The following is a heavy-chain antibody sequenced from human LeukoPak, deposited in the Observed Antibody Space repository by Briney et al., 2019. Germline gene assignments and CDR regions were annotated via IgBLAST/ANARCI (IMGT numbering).Heavy chain of an antibody. V-gene: IGHV4-61*08. D-gene: IGHD2-8*01. J-gene: IGHJ4*02. Sequence: SETLSLTCTVSGGSISSGDNYWSWIRQPPGKGLEWIGYIYYSGSTNYNPSLKSRVTISVDTSKNQFSLKLSSVTAADTAVYYCARYLMVYAFDYWGQGTLVTVSS. CDR1: GGSISSGDNY. CDR3: ARYLMVYAFDY. CDR2: IYYSGST.